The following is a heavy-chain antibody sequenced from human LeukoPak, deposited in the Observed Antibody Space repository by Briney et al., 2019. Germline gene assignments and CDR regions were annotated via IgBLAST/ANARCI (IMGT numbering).Heavy chain of an antibody. CDR2: IRYDGSNK. V-gene: IGHV3-30*02. J-gene: IGHJ4*02. CDR3: AKALYSSSWYFGY. Sequence: GGSLRLSCAASGFTFSDYYMSWIRQAPGKGLEWVAFIRYDGSNKYYADSVKGRFTISRDNSKNTLYLQMNSLRAEDTAVYYCAKALYSSSWYFGYWGQGTLVTVSS. CDR1: GFTFSDYY. D-gene: IGHD6-13*01.